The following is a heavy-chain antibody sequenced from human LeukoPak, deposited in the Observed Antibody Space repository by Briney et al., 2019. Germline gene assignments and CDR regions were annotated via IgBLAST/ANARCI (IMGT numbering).Heavy chain of an antibody. CDR3: AKDLDSSGRYEGLGDY. Sequence: GGSLRLSCAASGFSFSTYDMHWVRQGPGKGLEWVAFIRYDGSNKYYADSVKGRFTISRDNSKNTLYLQMTTLRAEDTAVYYCAKDLDSSGRYEGLGDYWGQGTLVTVSS. J-gene: IGHJ4*02. CDR1: GFSFSTYD. CDR2: IRYDGSNK. D-gene: IGHD6-19*01. V-gene: IGHV3-30*02.